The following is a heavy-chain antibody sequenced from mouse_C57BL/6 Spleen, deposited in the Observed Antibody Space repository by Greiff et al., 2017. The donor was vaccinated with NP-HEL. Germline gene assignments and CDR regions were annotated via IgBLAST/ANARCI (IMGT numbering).Heavy chain of an antibody. CDR2: IHPNSGST. CDR3: ALEKRGSSYVWYFDV. CDR1: GYTFTSYW. Sequence: QVQLQQPGAELVKPGASVKLSCKASGYTFTSYWMHWVKQRPGQGLEWIGMIHPNSGSTNYNEKFKSKATLTVDKSSSTAYMQLSSLTSEDSAVYYCALEKRGSSYVWYFDVWGTGTTVTVSS. D-gene: IGHD1-1*01. V-gene: IGHV1-64*01. J-gene: IGHJ1*03.